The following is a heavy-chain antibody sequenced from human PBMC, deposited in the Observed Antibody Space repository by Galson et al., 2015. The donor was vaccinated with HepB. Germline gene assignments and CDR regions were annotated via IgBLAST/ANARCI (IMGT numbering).Heavy chain of an antibody. CDR3: ARVNYYYDSSGYYSSYFDY. CDR2: IIPILGIA. Sequence: SVKVSCKASGGTFSSYAISWVRQAPGQGLEWMGRIIPILGIANYAQKFQGRVTITADKSTSTAYMELSSLRSEDTAVYYCARVNYYYDSSGYYSSYFDYWGQGTLVTVSS. V-gene: IGHV1-69*04. D-gene: IGHD3-22*01. J-gene: IGHJ4*02. CDR1: GGTFSSYA.